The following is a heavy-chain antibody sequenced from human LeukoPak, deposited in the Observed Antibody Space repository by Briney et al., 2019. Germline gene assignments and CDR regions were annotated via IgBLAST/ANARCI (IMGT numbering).Heavy chain of an antibody. D-gene: IGHD3-9*01. CDR3: ARDRGYYDILTGYYTGCFDP. Sequence: SGTLSLTCTVSGGSISNSSFYWGWLRQPPGKGLEWIGTIYYKGYIFYNSSLKSRVILSVDTSKNQFSLKVTSVTAADTAVYYCARDRGYYDILTGYYTGCFDPWGQGTLVTVSS. V-gene: IGHV4-39*07. J-gene: IGHJ5*02. CDR1: GGSISNSSFY. CDR2: IYYKGYI.